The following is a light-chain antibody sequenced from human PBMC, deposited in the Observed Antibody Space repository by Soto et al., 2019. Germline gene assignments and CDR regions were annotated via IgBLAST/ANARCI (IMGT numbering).Light chain of an antibody. CDR1: QNINNY. CDR2: DAS. V-gene: IGKV1-33*01. Sequence: DIQMTQSPSSLSASVGDRVTITCQASQNINNYLNWYQQKPGRAPKHLIYDASNLEAGVPSRFSGSGSGTEFTLTISNLQPDDFATYYCQQYDNYPLTFGGGTKVDIK. J-gene: IGKJ4*01. CDR3: QQYDNYPLT.